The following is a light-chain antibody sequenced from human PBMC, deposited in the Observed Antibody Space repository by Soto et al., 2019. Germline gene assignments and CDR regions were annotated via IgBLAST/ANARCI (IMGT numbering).Light chain of an antibody. CDR3: QQYGSTYA. Sequence: EIVLTQSPGTLSLSPGERATLSCRASQSVSSSYLAWYQQKPGQAPRLLIYGASSRATGIPDRFSGSGSGTAFTLTISRLEPEAFAVYYCQQYGSTYAFGQGTKLEIK. J-gene: IGKJ2*01. CDR2: GAS. CDR1: QSVSSSY. V-gene: IGKV3-20*01.